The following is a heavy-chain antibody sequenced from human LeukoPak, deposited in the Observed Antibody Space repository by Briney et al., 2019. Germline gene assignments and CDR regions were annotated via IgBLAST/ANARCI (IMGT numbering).Heavy chain of an antibody. CDR1: VYTFTIYY. CDR2: INPSGGST. D-gene: IGHD5-24*01. CDR3: ARGEEVATIPTLNCYFDL. Sequence: ASVTVSFTASVYTFTIYYMHWVRQAPRQGLEWMGMINPSGGSTSYAQKFQGRVTMTRDTSTSTVYMELSSLRSEDTAVYYCARGEEVATIPTLNCYFDLWGRGTLVTVSS. J-gene: IGHJ2*01. V-gene: IGHV1-46*01.